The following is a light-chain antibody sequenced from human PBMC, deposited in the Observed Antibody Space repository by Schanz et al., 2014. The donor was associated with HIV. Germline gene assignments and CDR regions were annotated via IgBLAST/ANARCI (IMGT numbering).Light chain of an antibody. J-gene: IGLJ1*01. V-gene: IGLV1-44*01. Sequence: QSVLTQSPSASGTPGQRVTISCSGSSSNIGNNAVNWYQQLPGKTPKLLIYSNNQRPSGVPDRFSGSKSGNTASLTISGLQAEDEADYYCSSYTSSNTLVFGTGTKLTVL. CDR3: SSYTSSNTLV. CDR2: SNN. CDR1: SSNIGNNA.